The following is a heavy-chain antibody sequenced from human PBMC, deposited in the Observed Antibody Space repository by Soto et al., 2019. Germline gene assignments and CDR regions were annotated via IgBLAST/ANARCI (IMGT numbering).Heavy chain of an antibody. CDR3: ARRWGEGRVDY. CDR1: GGSISSSNW. D-gene: IGHD3-10*01. Sequence: QVQLQESGPGLVKPSGTLSLTCAVSGGSISSSNWWSWVRRPPGKGLEWIGEIYHSGNTNYNPSLKSRFTRAVDKSRNQFSLKLSSVTAADTAVYYCARRWGEGRVDYWGQGTLVTVSS. J-gene: IGHJ4*02. CDR2: IYHSGNT. V-gene: IGHV4-4*02.